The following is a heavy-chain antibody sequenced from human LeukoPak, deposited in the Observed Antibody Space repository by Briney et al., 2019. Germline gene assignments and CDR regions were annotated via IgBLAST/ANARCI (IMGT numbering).Heavy chain of an antibody. CDR1: GFTVSSNY. V-gene: IGHV3-53*01. J-gene: IGHJ4*02. Sequence: GGSLRLSCAASGFTVSSNYMSWVRQAPGKGLEWVSVIYSGGSTYYADSVKGRFTISRDNSKNTLYLQMNSLRAEDTAVYYCARDAYYDSSGYFDYWGQGTLVTVSS. CDR2: IYSGGST. CDR3: ARDAYYDSSGYFDY. D-gene: IGHD3-22*01.